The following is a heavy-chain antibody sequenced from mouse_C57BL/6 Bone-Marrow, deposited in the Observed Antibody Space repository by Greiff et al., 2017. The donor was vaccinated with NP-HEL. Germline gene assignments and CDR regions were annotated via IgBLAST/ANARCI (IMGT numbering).Heavy chain of an antibody. V-gene: IGHV1-7*01. J-gene: IGHJ1*03. CDR1: GYTFTSYW. D-gene: IGHD2-4*01. Sequence: QVHVKQSGAELAKPGASVKLSCKASGYTFTSYWMHWVKQRPGQGLEWIGYINPSSGYTKYNQKFKDKATLTADKSSSTAYMQLSSLTYEDSAVYYCARGDYDGYFDVWGTGTTVTVSS. CDR2: INPSSGYT. CDR3: ARGDYDGYFDV.